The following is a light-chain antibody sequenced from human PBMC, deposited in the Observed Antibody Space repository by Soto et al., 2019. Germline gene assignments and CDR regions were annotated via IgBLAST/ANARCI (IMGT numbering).Light chain of an antibody. CDR2: EVN. CDR1: SSDVGGYNY. V-gene: IGLV2-8*01. CDR3: SSYAGSSNV. J-gene: IGLJ1*01. Sequence: QSALAQPPSASGSPGQSVAISCTGTSSDVGGYNYVSWYQQHPGKAPKLMIYEVNKRPSGVPDRFSGSESGNTASLTVSGLQADDEADYYCSSYAGSSNVFGPGTKVAVL.